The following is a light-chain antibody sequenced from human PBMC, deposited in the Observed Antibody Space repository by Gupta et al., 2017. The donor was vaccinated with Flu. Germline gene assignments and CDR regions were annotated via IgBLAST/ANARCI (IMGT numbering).Light chain of an antibody. CDR2: ANN. J-gene: IGLJ2*01. CDR1: SLSNSY. Sequence: TVTIACDAVSLSNSYAILYHQQPGTAPVLVIYANNIRPSGIPDRFSCSSSGNTASLTINGAQAEDEADYYCNSRENTDNHHVVFGGGTKLTVL. V-gene: IGLV3-19*01. CDR3: NSRENTDNHHVV.